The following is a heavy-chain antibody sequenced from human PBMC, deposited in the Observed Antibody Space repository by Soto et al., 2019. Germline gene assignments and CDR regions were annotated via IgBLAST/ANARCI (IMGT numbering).Heavy chain of an antibody. CDR3: ARVSAGGSGYYYVLPAFDI. CDR1: GGSFSGYC. CDR2: IYYSGST. Sequence: SETLSLTCAVYGGSFSGYCWTWIRQPPGKGLEWIGYIYYSGSTYYNPSLKSRVTISVDTSKNQFSLKLSSVTAADTAVYYCARVSAGGSGYYYVLPAFDIWGQGTMVTVSS. J-gene: IGHJ3*02. V-gene: IGHV4-30-4*08. D-gene: IGHD3-22*01.